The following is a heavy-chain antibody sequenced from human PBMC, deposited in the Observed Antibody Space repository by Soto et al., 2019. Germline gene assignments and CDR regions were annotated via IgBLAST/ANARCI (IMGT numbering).Heavy chain of an antibody. J-gene: IGHJ4*01. D-gene: IGHD2-21*02. CDR1: GGTFSSYT. CDR3: ARATYCGGDCYSPFDY. Sequence: QVQLVQSGAEVKKPGSSVKVSCKASGGTFSSYTISWVRQAPGQGLEWMGRIIPILGIANYAQKFQGRVTITADKSTSTAYMELSSLRSEDTAVYYCARATYCGGDCYSPFDYWGHGTLVTVSS. CDR2: IIPILGIA. V-gene: IGHV1-69*02.